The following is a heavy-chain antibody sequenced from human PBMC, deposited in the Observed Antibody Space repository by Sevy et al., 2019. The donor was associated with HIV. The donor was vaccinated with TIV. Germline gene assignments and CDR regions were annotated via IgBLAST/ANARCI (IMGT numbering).Heavy chain of an antibody. CDR3: ASLPRGEVQYYFDF. V-gene: IGHV4-39*01. Sequence: SETLSLTCTVSGGSISSSSYYWGWIRQPPGKELEWIGNIYYTGNTYYNPSLKSRVTISVDTSKNQFSLRLSSVSAADTAVYYCASLPRGEVQYYFDFWGQGTLVTVST. CDR1: GGSISSSSYY. J-gene: IGHJ4*02. CDR2: IYYTGNT. D-gene: IGHD4-17*01.